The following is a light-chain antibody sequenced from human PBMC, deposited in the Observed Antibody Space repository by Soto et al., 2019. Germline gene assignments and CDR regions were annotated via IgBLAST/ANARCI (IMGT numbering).Light chain of an antibody. CDR1: QDIGRD. Sequence: IQMTQSPSSLSASVGDRVTITCRASQDIGRDLGWYQQKPGKAPELLIYTASSLLSGVPSRFSGSGSGTDFTLTISSLQPEDFATYYCLQDYHFPFTFGPGTKVDVK. V-gene: IGKV1-6*01. J-gene: IGKJ3*01. CDR2: TAS. CDR3: LQDYHFPFT.